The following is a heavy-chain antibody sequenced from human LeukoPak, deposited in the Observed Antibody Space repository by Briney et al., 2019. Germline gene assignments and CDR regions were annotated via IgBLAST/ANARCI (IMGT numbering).Heavy chain of an antibody. CDR2: INSDGSST. D-gene: IGHD2-2*01. CDR1: GFTFSSYW. J-gene: IGHJ6*02. V-gene: IGHV3-74*01. CDR3: ARDTSYCSSTSCYDYYYGMDV. Sequence: QPGGSLRLSCAASGFTFSSYWMHWVRQAPGKGLVWVSRINSDGSSTSYADSVKGRFTISRDNAKNSLYQQMNSLRAEDTAVYYCARDTSYCSSTSCYDYYYGMDVWGQGTTVTVSS.